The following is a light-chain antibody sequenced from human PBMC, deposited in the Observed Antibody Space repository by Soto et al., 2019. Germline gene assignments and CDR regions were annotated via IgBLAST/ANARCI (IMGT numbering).Light chain of an antibody. CDR1: SSDIGSYNY. Sequence: QSVLTQPASVSGSPGQSITISCTGTSSDIGSYNYVSWYQQYPGKAPKLMIYDVNNRPSGVSNRFSGSKSGNTASLTISGLQAEDEAHYYRSSYTSTTLYVFGTGTKLTVL. CDR2: DVN. J-gene: IGLJ1*01. CDR3: SSYTSTTLYV. V-gene: IGLV2-14*01.